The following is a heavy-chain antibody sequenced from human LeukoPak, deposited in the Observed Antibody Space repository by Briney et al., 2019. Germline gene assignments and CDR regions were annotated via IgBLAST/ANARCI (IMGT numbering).Heavy chain of an antibody. CDR1: GYTFTSYG. D-gene: IGHD6-19*01. V-gene: IGHV1-3*01. J-gene: IGHJ4*02. CDR3: ARGRELAVAGISSGAY. Sequence: ASVKVSCKASGYTFTSYGISWVRQAPGQGLEWMGWINAGNGNTKYSQKFQGRVTITRDTSASTAYMELSSLRSEDTAVYYCARGRELAVAGISSGAYWGQGTLVTVSS. CDR2: INAGNGNT.